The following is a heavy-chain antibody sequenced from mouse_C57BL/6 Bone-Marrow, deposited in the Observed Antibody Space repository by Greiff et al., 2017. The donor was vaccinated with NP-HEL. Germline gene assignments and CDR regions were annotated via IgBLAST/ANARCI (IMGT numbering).Heavy chain of an antibody. CDR2: IWRGGST. J-gene: IGHJ4*01. CDR1: GFSLTSYG. V-gene: IGHV2-5*01. Sequence: VQLVESGPGLVQPSQSLSITCTVSGFSLTSYGVHWVRQSPGKGLEWLGVIWRGGSTDYNAAFMSRLSITKDNSKSQVFFKMNSLQADDTAIYYCAYYGSSYNAMDYWGQGTSVTVSS. D-gene: IGHD1-1*01. CDR3: AYYGSSYNAMDY.